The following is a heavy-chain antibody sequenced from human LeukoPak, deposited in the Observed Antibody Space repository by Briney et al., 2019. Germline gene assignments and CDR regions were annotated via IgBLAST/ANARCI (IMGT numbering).Heavy chain of an antibody. CDR2: VNWNSSTI. Sequence: PGGSLRLSCAASGFTFSSYAMSGVRQPPGKGLEGVSGVNWNSSTILYADSVKGRFTVSRDNVKNFLYLQLDSLRAEDTALYYCVRDEAGPDHWGQGSLVTVSS. CDR1: GFTFSSYA. J-gene: IGHJ5*02. V-gene: IGHV3-20*04. CDR3: VRDEAGPDH.